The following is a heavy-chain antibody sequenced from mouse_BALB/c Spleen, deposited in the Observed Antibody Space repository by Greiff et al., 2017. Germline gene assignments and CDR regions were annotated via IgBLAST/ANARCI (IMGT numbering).Heavy chain of an antibody. V-gene: IGHV5-9-3*01. Sequence: EVKLMESGGGLVKPGGSLKLSCAASGFTFSSYAMSWVRQTPEKRLEWVATISSGGSYTYYPDSVKGRFTISRDNAKNTLYLQMSSLRSEDTAMYYCARHSWDWFAYWGQGTLVTVSA. CDR3: ARHSWDWFAY. CDR2: ISSGGSYT. D-gene: IGHD4-1*01. CDR1: GFTFSSYA. J-gene: IGHJ3*01.